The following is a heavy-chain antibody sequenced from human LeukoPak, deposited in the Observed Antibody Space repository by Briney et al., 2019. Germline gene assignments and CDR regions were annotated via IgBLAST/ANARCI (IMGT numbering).Heavy chain of an antibody. V-gene: IGHV3-33*01. J-gene: IGHJ4*02. D-gene: IGHD3-3*01. CDR1: GFTLSNYG. Sequence: GGSLRLSCAASGFTLSNYGMHWVRQAPGKGLEWVAVIWYDGTNKQYVDSVKGRFTIPRDNSENTLYLQMNSLRDEDTAVYYCARVGLWLLLTDYWGQGTLVTVSS. CDR3: ARVGLWLLLTDY. CDR2: IWYDGTNK.